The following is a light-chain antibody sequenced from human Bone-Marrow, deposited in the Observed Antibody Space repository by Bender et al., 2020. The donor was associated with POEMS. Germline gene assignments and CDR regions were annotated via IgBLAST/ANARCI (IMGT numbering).Light chain of an antibody. J-gene: IGLJ2*01. Sequence: NFMLTQPHSVSESPGKTVTISCTRSSGSIASYFVQWYQQRPGSAPTTVIYEDNKRPSGVPDRFSGSIDGSSNSASLTISGLKTEDEADYYCQSYYLNNPVVFGGGTKLTVL. V-gene: IGLV6-57*04. CDR1: SGSIASYF. CDR2: EDN. CDR3: QSYYLNNPVV.